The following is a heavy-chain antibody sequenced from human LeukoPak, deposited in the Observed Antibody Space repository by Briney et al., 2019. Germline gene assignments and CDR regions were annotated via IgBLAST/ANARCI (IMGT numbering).Heavy chain of an antibody. Sequence: SETLSLTCSVSDDSITMYYWTWIRQPPGKGLEWIGYVDHTGSTNFNPSLNGRVSISRDTSKNLFSLRLRSVTAADTAVYYCATKYYYDSSGYWDDAFDIWGQGTMVTVSS. V-gene: IGHV4-59*01. J-gene: IGHJ3*02. CDR2: VDHTGST. CDR3: ATKYYYDSSGYWDDAFDI. CDR1: DDSITMYY. D-gene: IGHD3-22*01.